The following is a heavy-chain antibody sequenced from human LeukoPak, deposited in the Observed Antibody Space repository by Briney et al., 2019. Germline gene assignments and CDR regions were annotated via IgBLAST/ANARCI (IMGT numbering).Heavy chain of an antibody. CDR2: IYTSGST. Sequence: SETLSLTCTVSGVSISSGSYYWSWIRQPAGKGLEWIGRIYTSGSTNYNPSLKSRVTISVDTSKNQFSLKLSSVTAADTAVYYCARDIARASSLWQQLDDAFDIWGQGTMVTVSS. J-gene: IGHJ3*02. CDR3: ARDIARASSLWQQLDDAFDI. CDR1: GVSISSGSYY. D-gene: IGHD6-13*01. V-gene: IGHV4-61*02.